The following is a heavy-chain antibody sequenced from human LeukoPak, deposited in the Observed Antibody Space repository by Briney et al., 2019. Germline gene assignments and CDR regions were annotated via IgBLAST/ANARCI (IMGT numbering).Heavy chain of an antibody. Sequence: SQTLSLTCTVSGGSISRGDYYWSWIRQPPGKGLEWIVHIYHSGNTYYNPSLKSRDTISVDTSKNQFSLKLSSETAADTAVYYCERVGLSLYSSSWYDAFDIWGQGTMVTVSS. CDR1: GGSISRGDYY. CDR2: IYHSGNT. CDR3: ERVGLSLYSSSWYDAFDI. J-gene: IGHJ3*02. V-gene: IGHV4-30-2*01. D-gene: IGHD6-13*01.